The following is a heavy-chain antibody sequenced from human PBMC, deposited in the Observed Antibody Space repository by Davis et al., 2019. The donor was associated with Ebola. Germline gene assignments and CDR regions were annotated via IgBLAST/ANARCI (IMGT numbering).Heavy chain of an antibody. CDR2: ISSSSSYI. D-gene: IGHD2-2*02. CDR3: ARAPDKAYHALYRCFDY. V-gene: IGHV3-21*01. J-gene: IGHJ4*02. CDR1: GFTFSSYS. Sequence: GESLKISCAASGFTFSSYSMNWVRQAPGKGLEWVSSISSSSSYIYYADSVKGRFTISRDNAKNSLYLQMNSLRAEDTAVYYCARAPDKAYHALYRCFDYWGQGTLVTVSS.